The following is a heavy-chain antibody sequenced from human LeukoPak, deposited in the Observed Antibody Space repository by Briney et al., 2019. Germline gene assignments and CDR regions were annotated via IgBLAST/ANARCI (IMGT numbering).Heavy chain of an antibody. CDR3: ARGRGDY. CDR1: GFTFSNNW. V-gene: IGHV3-7*01. Sequence: GGSLRLSCAASGFTFSNNWMNWVRQAPGKGLEWVANIKQGGSEIYYVDSVKGRFTISRDDAKNSLYLQMNSLRDEDTAVYYCARGRGDYWGQGTLVTVSS. CDR2: IKQGGSEI. J-gene: IGHJ4*02.